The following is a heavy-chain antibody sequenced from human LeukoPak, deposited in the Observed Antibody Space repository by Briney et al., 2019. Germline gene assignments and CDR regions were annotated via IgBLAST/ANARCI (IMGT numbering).Heavy chain of an antibody. J-gene: IGHJ4*02. CDR1: GYTFTGYY. CDR2: INPNSGGT. D-gene: IGHD3-10*01. V-gene: IGHV1-2*02. Sequence: GASVKVSCKASGYTFTGYYMHWVRQAPGQGLEWMGWINPNSGGTNYAQKFQGRVTMTRDTSISTAYMELSRLRPDDTAVYYCARVGFGEQYYFDYWGQGTLVTVSS. CDR3: ARVGFGEQYYFDY.